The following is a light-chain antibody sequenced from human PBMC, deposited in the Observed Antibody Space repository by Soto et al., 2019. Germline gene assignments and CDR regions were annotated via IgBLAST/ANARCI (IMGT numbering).Light chain of an antibody. Sequence: QSVLTQPPSVSGAPGQRVTISCTGSSSNIGAGYDVHWYLQLPGTDPKLIIYGNTNRTSGVPDRFSGSKSGSSASLAITGLQAEDEADYYCQSHDSSLHASVFGTGTKVSV. CDR3: QSHDSSLHASV. J-gene: IGLJ1*01. V-gene: IGLV1-40*01. CDR1: SSNIGAGYD. CDR2: GNT.